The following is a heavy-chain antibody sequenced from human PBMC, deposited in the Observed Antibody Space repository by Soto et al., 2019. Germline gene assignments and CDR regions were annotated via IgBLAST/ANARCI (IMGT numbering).Heavy chain of an antibody. Sequence: GASVKVSCKASGYTFTASGISWVRQAPGQGLEWMGWTSIYNGHTEYSPKFLGRVVMTTDTSADTAYLELRRLTTDDTAVYYCVRGLRWRDLDFWGQGTTVTVSS. D-gene: IGHD2-21*01. V-gene: IGHV1-18*01. J-gene: IGHJ4*02. CDR2: TSIYNGHT. CDR1: GYTFTASG. CDR3: VRGLRWRDLDF.